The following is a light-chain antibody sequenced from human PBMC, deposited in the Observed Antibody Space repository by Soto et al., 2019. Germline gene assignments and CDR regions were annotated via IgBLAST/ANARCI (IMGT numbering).Light chain of an antibody. CDR1: QGISTS. V-gene: IGKV1D-12*01. CDR2: AAS. J-gene: IGKJ4*01. Sequence: DIQMTQSPSSVSASVGDGVTITCRASQGISTSLGWYQQKPGKAPKLLIYAASSLQSGVPSRFSGTGSGTDFTLTISSLQPEDFATYYCQQTNSFPLTFGGGTKVGIK. CDR3: QQTNSFPLT.